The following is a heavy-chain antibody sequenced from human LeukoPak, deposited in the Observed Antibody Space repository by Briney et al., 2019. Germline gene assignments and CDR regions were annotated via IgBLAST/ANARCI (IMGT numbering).Heavy chain of an antibody. D-gene: IGHD4-17*01. Sequence: GGSLRLSCAASGLTVSSNYMNWVRQAPGKGLEWVSVYSGGSTYYADSVKGRFTISRDNSKNTLYLQMNSLRAEDTAVYYCAKEIYGDPTGGRFQHWGQGTLVTVSS. V-gene: IGHV3-66*01. CDR3: AKEIYGDPTGGRFQH. CDR1: GLTVSSNY. J-gene: IGHJ1*01. CDR2: YSGGST.